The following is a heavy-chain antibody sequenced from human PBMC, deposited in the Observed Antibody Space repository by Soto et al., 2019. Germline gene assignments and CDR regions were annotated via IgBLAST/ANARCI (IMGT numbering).Heavy chain of an antibody. CDR2: ISGSGGST. Sequence: QAGGSLRLSCAASGFTFSSYAMSWVRQAPGKGLEWVSAISGSGGSTYYADSVKGRFTISRDNSKNTLYLQMNSLRAEDTVVYYCAKATSIVVVTAILDYWGQGTLVTVSS. CDR3: AKATSIVVVTAILDY. V-gene: IGHV3-23*01. J-gene: IGHJ4*02. CDR1: GFTFSSYA. D-gene: IGHD2-21*02.